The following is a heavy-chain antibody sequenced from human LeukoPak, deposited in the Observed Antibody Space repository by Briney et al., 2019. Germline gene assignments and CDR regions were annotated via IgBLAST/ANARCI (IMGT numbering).Heavy chain of an antibody. Sequence: PRGSLRLSCAASGFTFSSYWMHWVRQAPGKGLVWVSRINSDGSSTSYADSVKGRFTISRDNAKNTPYLQMNSLMAEDTAVYYCATALGDSSSSWENYYYYGMDVWGQGTTVTVS. CDR2: INSDGSST. J-gene: IGHJ6*02. CDR3: ATALGDSSSSWENYYYYGMDV. D-gene: IGHD6-6*01. CDR1: GFTFSSYW. V-gene: IGHV3-74*01.